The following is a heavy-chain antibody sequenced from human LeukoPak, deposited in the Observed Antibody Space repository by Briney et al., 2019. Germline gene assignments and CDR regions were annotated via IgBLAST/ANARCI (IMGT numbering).Heavy chain of an antibody. J-gene: IGHJ4*02. D-gene: IGHD5-18*01. CDR1: GYTFTGYY. V-gene: IGHV1-2*02. CDR3: GRGTRRGYSFGIEY. CDR2: INPNSGVT. Sequence: ASVKVSCKASGYTFTGYYMHWVRQAPGQGLEWMGWINPNSGVTNYAQKFQGRVTMTRDTSISSAYMELSRLRSDDTAVYYCGRGTRRGYSFGIEYWGQGTQVTVSS.